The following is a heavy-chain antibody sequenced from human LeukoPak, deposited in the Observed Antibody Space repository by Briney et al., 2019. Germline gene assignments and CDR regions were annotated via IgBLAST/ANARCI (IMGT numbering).Heavy chain of an antibody. J-gene: IGHJ4*02. CDR1: GFTFSSHA. D-gene: IGHD4/OR15-4a*01. V-gene: IGHV3-23*01. Sequence: PGGSLRLSCAASGFTFSSHAMSWVRQAPGKGLEWIANISGSGSTTYYGDSVKGRFTISRDNSKITLDLQMDSLRAEDTAVYYCAKKGSRTIASGGFDCWGQGTLVIVSS. CDR3: AKKGSRTIASGGFDC. CDR2: ISGSGSTT.